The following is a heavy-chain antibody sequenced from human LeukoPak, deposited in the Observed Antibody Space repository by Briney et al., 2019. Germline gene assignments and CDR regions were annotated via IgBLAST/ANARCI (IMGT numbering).Heavy chain of an antibody. CDR3: ARGWWGPVGFTF. D-gene: IGHD2-15*01. V-gene: IGHV1-2*02. CDR1: GYTFTGYY. Sequence: ASVKVSCKASGYTFTGYYMHWVRQAPVQGLEWMGWINPNSGGTNYAQKFQGRVTVTRDTSISTAYMELSRLRSDDTAVYYCARGWWGPVGFTFWGQGTLVTVSP. CDR2: INPNSGGT. J-gene: IGHJ4*02.